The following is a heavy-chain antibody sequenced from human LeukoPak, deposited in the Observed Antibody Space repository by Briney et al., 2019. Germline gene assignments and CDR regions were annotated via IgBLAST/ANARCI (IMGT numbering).Heavy chain of an antibody. CDR3: ATLDSSSWYEGAFDI. Sequence: SETLSLTCTVSGGSISSYYWSWIRQPPGKGLEWIGYIYYSGSTNYNPSLKSRVTISVDTSKNQFSLKLSSVTAADTAVYYCATLDSSSWYEGAFDIWGQGTMVTVSS. V-gene: IGHV4-59*01. J-gene: IGHJ3*02. D-gene: IGHD6-13*01. CDR2: IYYSGST. CDR1: GGSISSYY.